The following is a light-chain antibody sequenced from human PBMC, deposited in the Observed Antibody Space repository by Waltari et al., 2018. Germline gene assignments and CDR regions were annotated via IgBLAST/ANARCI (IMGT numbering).Light chain of an antibody. CDR1: QSVRRF. CDR3: QKYESLPAT. CDR2: HAS. J-gene: IGKJ1*01. Sequence: EIVLTQSPGTLSLSPGERATLSCRASQSVRRFLAWYQQKPGQPPRLLIYHASSRAAGIPDRFSGSGSGTDFSLTISRLEPEDFAVYYCQKYESLPATFGQGTKVEIK. V-gene: IGKV3-20*01.